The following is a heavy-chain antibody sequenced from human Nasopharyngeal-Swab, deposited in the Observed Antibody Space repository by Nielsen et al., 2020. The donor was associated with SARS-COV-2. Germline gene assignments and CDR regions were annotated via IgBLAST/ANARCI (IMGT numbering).Heavy chain of an antibody. CDR1: GAPLSSSNYY. CDR3: GRLTKTTVTRRLYFDY. J-gene: IGHJ4*02. D-gene: IGHD4-11*01. CDR2: VSYSGPT. Sequence: SDTLSPTCTASGAPLSSSNYYGGWSRQPPGKGLEWMGTVSYSGPTYYNPSLKSRVTMSVDTSKNHFSLRLSSVTAADTAVYYCGRLTKTTVTRRLYFDYWGQGTLVTVSS. V-gene: IGHV4-39*02.